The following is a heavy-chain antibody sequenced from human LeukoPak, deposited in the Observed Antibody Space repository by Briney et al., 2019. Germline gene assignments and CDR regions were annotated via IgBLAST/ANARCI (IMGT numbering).Heavy chain of an antibody. D-gene: IGHD3-10*01. Sequence: SETLSLTCAVYGGSFSGYYWSWIRQPPGKGLGWIGEINHSGSTNYNPSLKSRVTISVDTSKNQFSLKLSSVTAADTAVYYCARDRLLWFGRRGLFDYWGQGTLVTVSS. CDR2: INHSGST. CDR1: GGSFSGYY. CDR3: ARDRLLWFGRRGLFDY. V-gene: IGHV4-34*01. J-gene: IGHJ4*02.